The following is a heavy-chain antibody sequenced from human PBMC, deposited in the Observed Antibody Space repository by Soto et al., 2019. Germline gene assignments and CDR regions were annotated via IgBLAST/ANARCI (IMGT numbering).Heavy chain of an antibody. J-gene: IGHJ4*02. D-gene: IGHD1-26*01. Sequence: EVQLLESGGGLVQPGGSLRLSCAASGFTFSSYAMRWVRQAPVKGLEWVAAISGSGGSTYYADSVKGRFTISRDNSKNTLSLQMNSLRAEDTAVYYCARRCSGSYYDYWGQGTLVTVSS. CDR2: ISGSGGST. V-gene: IGHV3-23*01. CDR3: ARRCSGSYYDY. CDR1: GFTFSSYA.